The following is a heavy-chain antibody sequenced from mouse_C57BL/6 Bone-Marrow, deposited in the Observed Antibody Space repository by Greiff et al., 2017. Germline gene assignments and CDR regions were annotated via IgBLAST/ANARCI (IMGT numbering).Heavy chain of an antibody. V-gene: IGHV1-81*01. Sequence: VQLQQSGAELARPGASVKLSCKASGYTFTSYGISWVKQRTGQGLEWIGEIYPRSGNTYYNEKFKGKATLTADKSSSTAYMELRRLTSEDSAVYFCAREDNLRMDYWGQGPSVTVSS. D-gene: IGHD1-3*01. CDR1: GYTFTSYG. J-gene: IGHJ4*01. CDR2: IYPRSGNT. CDR3: AREDNLRMDY.